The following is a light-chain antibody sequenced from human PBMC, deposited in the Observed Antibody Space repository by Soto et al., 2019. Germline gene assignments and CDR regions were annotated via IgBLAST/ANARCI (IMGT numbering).Light chain of an antibody. J-gene: IGKJ5*01. Sequence: EIVLTQSPATLSLSPGERATISCRASQSVSSSYLAWYQKKPGQAPRLVLYGASSRATGIPDRFSGSGSGTDLTLTISRLEPEDFAVYYCQQRSNWPPITFGQGTRLEIK. CDR1: QSVSSSY. CDR3: QQRSNWPPIT. CDR2: GAS. V-gene: IGKV3D-20*02.